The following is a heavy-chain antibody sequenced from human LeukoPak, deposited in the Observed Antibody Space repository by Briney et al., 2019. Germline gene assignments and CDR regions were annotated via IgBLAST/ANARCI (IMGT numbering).Heavy chain of an antibody. J-gene: IGHJ4*02. D-gene: IGHD3-16*02. CDR2: INAGNGNT. CDR3: ARPYDYVWGSYRYTLDY. Sequence: ASVKVSCKASGYTFTSYAMHWVRQAPGQRLEWMGWINAGNGNTKYSQKFQGRVTITRDTSASTAYTELSSLRSEDTAVYYCARPYDYVWGSYRYTLDYWGQGTLVTVSS. V-gene: IGHV1-3*01. CDR1: GYTFTSYA.